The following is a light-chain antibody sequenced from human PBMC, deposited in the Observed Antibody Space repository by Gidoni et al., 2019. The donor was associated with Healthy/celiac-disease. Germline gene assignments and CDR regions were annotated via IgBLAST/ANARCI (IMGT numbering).Light chain of an antibody. J-gene: IGKJ2*01. CDR3: QQYGSSPYT. V-gene: IGKV3-20*01. Sequence: IVLTHSPCTLSLSPGERATLSCRASQSVSSSYLAWYQQKPGNAPRLLIYGASSRATGIPERFSGSGSGTDFTLTISRLEPEDFAVYYCQQYGSSPYTFGQGTKLEIK. CDR2: GAS. CDR1: QSVSSSY.